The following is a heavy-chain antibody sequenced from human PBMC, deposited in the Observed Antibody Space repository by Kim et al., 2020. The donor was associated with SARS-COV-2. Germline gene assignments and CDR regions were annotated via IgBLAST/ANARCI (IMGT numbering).Heavy chain of an antibody. Sequence: SNVDSGKGPFTISRDNAKNSLYLQMNGLRAEDTAVYYCARSSYGRAPIDYWGQGTLVTVSS. CDR3: ARSSYGRAPIDY. J-gene: IGHJ4*02. D-gene: IGHD3-10*01. V-gene: IGHV3-7*03.